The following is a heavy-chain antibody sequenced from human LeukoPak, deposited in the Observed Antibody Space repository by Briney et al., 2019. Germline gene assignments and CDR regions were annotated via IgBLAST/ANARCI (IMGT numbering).Heavy chain of an antibody. J-gene: IGHJ4*02. Sequence: PGGSLRLSCAASGFTFSSYSMNWVRQAPGKGLEWVSSISSSSSYIYYADSVKGRFTISRDNAKNSLYLQMNSLRAEDTAVYYCARGSGATYSSSSWYLDYWGQGTLVTVSS. CDR3: ARGSGATYSSSSWYLDY. CDR1: GFTFSSYS. CDR2: ISSSSSYI. V-gene: IGHV3-21*01. D-gene: IGHD6-13*01.